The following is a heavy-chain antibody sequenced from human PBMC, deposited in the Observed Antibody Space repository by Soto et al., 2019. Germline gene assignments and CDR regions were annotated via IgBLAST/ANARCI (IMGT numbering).Heavy chain of an antibody. CDR1: GGYISSSSYY. D-gene: IGHD3-3*01. CDR3: ARGSGLRFPIRFDP. V-gene: IGHV4-39*07. Sequence: PSETLSLTCTVSGGYISSSSYYWGRIRQPPGKGLEWIGSIYYSGSTYYDPSLKSRVTISVDTSKNQFSLKLSSVAAADTAVYYCARGSGLRFPIRFDPWGQGTLVTVSS. J-gene: IGHJ5*02. CDR2: IYYSGST.